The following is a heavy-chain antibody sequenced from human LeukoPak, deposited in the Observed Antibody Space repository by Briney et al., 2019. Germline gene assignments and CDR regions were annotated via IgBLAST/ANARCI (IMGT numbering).Heavy chain of an antibody. Sequence: PGESLKISCKGSGYIFTSYWIGWVRQMPGKGLEWMGIIYPGDSDTRYSPSFQGQVTISADKSISTAYLQWSSLKASDTAMYYCARLAYYDFWSGPMGSRDYYYYGMDVWGQGTTVTVSS. J-gene: IGHJ6*02. CDR3: ARLAYYDFWSGPMGSRDYYYYGMDV. V-gene: IGHV5-51*01. D-gene: IGHD3-3*01. CDR2: IYPGDSDT. CDR1: GYIFTSYW.